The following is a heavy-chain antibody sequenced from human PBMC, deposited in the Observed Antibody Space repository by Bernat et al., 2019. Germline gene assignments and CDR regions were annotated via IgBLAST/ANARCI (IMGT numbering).Heavy chain of an antibody. V-gene: IGHV3-23*01. Sequence: EVQLLESGGGLVQPGGSLRLSCAASGFTFSSYAMSWVRQAPGKGLEWVSAISGSGGSTYYADSVKGRFTISRDNSKNTLYLQMNSLRAEDTDVYYCAKDVRYNWKEYYFDYWGQGTLVTVSS. CDR1: GFTFSSYA. CDR2: ISGSGGST. D-gene: IGHD1-20*01. CDR3: AKDVRYNWKEYYFDY. J-gene: IGHJ4*02.